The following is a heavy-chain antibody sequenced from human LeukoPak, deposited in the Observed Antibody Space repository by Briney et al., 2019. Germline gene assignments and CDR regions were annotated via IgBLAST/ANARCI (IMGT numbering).Heavy chain of an antibody. D-gene: IGHD3-10*01. CDR1: GGTFSSYA. CDR3: ARAPYYYGSGTSGYFDY. Sequence: ASVKVSCKASGGTFSSYAISWVRQAPGQGLEWMGRIIPILGIANYAQKFQGRVTITADKSTSTAYVELSSLRSEDTAVYYCARAPYYYGSGTSGYFDYWGQGTLVTVSS. J-gene: IGHJ4*02. CDR2: IIPILGIA. V-gene: IGHV1-69*04.